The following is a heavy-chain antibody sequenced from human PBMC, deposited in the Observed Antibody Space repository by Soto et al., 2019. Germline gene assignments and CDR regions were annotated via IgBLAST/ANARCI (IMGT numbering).Heavy chain of an antibody. J-gene: IGHJ4*02. CDR1: GYIFTDFF. CDR3: AKVSASGRPVTTYY. Sequence: QVQLVQSGAEVKKPGASVKVSCKTSGYIFTDFFVHWLRQAPGQGLEWLGWVKPNDGDTEYAQNFVGRALLTRDSTTRTVYMELTRLTPIDRAVYYCAKVSASGRPVTTYYWGQGSLV. D-gene: IGHD4-17*01. CDR2: VKPNDGDT. V-gene: IGHV1-2*02.